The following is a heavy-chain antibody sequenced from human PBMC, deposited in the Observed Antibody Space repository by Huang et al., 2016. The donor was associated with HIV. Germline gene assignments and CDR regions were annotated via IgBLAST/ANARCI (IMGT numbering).Heavy chain of an antibody. Sequence: QVQLVESGGGVVQPGRSLRLPCAASGFTFSSYAMHWVRQATGKGLEWVAVISYDGRNKYYADSVKGRFTISRDNSKNTLYLQMNSLRAEDTAVYYCARSWGFDYWGQGTLVTVSS. CDR2: ISYDGRNK. J-gene: IGHJ4*02. CDR1: GFTFSSYA. CDR3: ARSWGFDY. D-gene: IGHD7-27*01. V-gene: IGHV3-30*04.